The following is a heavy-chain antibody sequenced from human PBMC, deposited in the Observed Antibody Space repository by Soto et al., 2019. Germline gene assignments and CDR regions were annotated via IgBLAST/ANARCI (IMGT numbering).Heavy chain of an antibody. Sequence: EVQLLESGGTLVQPGGSLRLSCVASGFTFSTHTMNWVRQAPGKGLEWVSRLTADSDDTSYADSIKGRFTISRDNSKNTLYLQMNSLRAEDTDIYYCAKGLDRASLDFWGQGALVTVSS. D-gene: IGHD1-1*01. CDR3: AKGLDRASLDF. J-gene: IGHJ4*02. V-gene: IGHV3-23*01. CDR2: LTADSDDT. CDR1: GFTFSTHT.